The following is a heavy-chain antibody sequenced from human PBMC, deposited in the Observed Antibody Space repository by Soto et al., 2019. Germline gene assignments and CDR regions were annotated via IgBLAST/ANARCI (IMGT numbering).Heavy chain of an antibody. CDR3: AKFVAMSYGYFDY. V-gene: IGHV3-23*01. Sequence: GGSLRLSCAASGFTFSSYAMSWVRQAPGKGLEWVSAISGSGGSTYYADSVKGRFTISRDNSKNTLYLQMNSLRAEDTVVYYCAKFVAMSYGYFDYWGQGTLVTVSS. CDR2: ISGSGGST. J-gene: IGHJ4*02. D-gene: IGHD5-18*01. CDR1: GFTFSSYA.